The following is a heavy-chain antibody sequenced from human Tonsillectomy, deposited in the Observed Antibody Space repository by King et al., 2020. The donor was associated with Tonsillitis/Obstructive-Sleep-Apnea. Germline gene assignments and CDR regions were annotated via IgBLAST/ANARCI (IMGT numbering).Heavy chain of an antibody. CDR2: IISSSSTI. D-gene: IGHD2-2*01. Sequence: VQLVESGGGLVQPGGSLRLSCAASGFTFSTYSINWFRQAPGKGLEWVSYIISSSSTIYYADSVKGRFTISRDNAKNSLYLHMNSLGDEYTAVYYCAKDKYLLDWGQGTLVTVSS. V-gene: IGHV3-48*02. J-gene: IGHJ4*02. CDR1: GFTFSTYS. CDR3: AKDKYLLD.